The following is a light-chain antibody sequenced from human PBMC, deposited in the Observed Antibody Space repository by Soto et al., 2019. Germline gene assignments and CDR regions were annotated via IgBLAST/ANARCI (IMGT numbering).Light chain of an antibody. J-gene: IGKJ5*01. V-gene: IGKV1-9*01. CDR2: AAS. Sequence: DIQLTNSPSFLSPSIGESLTIKFRASQVISTSLAWYQVKPGKAPKLLIYAASTLESGVPSRFSATVSGTEFSLTITSLQPEDFATYYCQQLFDSPITFGQGTRLEI. CDR3: QQLFDSPIT. CDR1: QVISTS.